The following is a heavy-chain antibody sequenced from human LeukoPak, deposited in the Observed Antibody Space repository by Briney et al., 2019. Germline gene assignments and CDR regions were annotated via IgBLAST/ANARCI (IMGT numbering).Heavy chain of an antibody. D-gene: IGHD7-27*01. CDR3: ARHPGASFDF. Sequence: SEPLSLPCSVSGGSLRGYYWSWLRQPPGRRLEWIGYIYYTGNTTYNPSLKSRVTISIDRSKNLFSLKLTAGTVADTAVYFCARHPGASFDFWGQGNLVTVSS. J-gene: IGHJ4*02. CDR2: IYYTGNT. CDR1: GGSLRGYY. V-gene: IGHV4-59*08.